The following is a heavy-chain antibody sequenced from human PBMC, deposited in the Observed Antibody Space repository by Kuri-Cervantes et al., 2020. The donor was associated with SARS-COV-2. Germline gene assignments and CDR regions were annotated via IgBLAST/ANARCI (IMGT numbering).Heavy chain of an antibody. V-gene: IGHV4-34*01. Sequence: SEILSLTCAVYGGSFSGYYWSWIRQPPGKGLEWIGEINHSGSTNYNPSLKSRVTISVDTSKNQFSLKLSSVTAADTAVYYCATGSYYVAYDYWGQGTLVTVSS. CDR3: ATGSYYVAYDY. CDR2: INHSGST. J-gene: IGHJ4*02. CDR1: GGSFSGYY. D-gene: IGHD1-26*01.